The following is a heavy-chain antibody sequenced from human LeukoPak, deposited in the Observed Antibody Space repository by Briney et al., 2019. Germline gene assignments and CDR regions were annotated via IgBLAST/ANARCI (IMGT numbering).Heavy chain of an antibody. J-gene: IGHJ6*03. V-gene: IGHV7-4-1*02. CDR3: ARNYGDYVDYYYYMDV. Sequence: ASVKVSCKASGYTFTSYAMSWVRQAPGQGLEWMGWINTNTGNPTYAQGFTGRFVFSLDTSVSTAYLQISSLKAEDTAVYYCARNYGDYVDYYYYMDVWGKGTTVTVSS. CDR2: INTNTGNP. D-gene: IGHD4-17*01. CDR1: GYTFTSYA.